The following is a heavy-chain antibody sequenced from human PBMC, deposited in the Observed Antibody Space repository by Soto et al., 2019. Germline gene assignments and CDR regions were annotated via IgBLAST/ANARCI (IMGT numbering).Heavy chain of an antibody. J-gene: IGHJ2*01. CDR2: VNSDGSGT. V-gene: IGHV3-74*01. D-gene: IGHD3-10*01. CDR3: ARGVPGSRYFDL. CDR1: GYVFSSYW. Sequence: EVKLVESGGGLVQPGGSLRLSCAASGYVFSSYWMHWVRQAPGKGLVWVSRVNSDGSGTTYADSVNGRFTISRDNAKNTLYLQMNGLRVEDTAVYYCARGVPGSRYFDLWGRGTLVTVSS.